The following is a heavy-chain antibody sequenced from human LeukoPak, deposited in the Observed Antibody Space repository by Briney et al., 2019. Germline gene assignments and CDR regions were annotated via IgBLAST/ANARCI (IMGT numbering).Heavy chain of an antibody. CDR3: AKTTAGYSSGRYPGWPIDY. Sequence: PGGSLTLSCAASGFTFNSYAIYWVRQAPGKGLEWVSGISGSGGSTYHADSVKGRFSISRDDSRNTVFLQMHSLRAEDTALYYCAKTTAGYSSGRYPGWPIDYRGQGTLVTLSS. CDR1: GFTFNSYA. CDR2: ISGSGGST. V-gene: IGHV3-23*01. J-gene: IGHJ4*02. D-gene: IGHD6-19*01.